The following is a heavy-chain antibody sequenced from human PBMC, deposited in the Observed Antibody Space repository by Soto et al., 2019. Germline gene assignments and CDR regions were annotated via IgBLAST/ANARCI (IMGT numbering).Heavy chain of an antibody. Sequence: VQLQESGPGRVKPSETLSLTCKVSGGSVGSGAVYWTWIRQPPGKGLEWIGYMYYTGRTTYNPSLKSWVTISMDASKNQFALNLTSVTAADTAMYYCARDTMAFGFDYWGQGALVTVAS. CDR1: GGSVGSGAVY. J-gene: IGHJ4*02. V-gene: IGHV4-61*08. CDR3: ARDTMAFGFDY. CDR2: MYYTGRT. D-gene: IGHD3-10*01.